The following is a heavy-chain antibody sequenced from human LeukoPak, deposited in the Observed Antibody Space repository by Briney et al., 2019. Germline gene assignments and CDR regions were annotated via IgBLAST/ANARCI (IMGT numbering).Heavy chain of an antibody. CDR2: VSSSGAAT. CDR3: AKPFTQTPYAIGWYTCDS. D-gene: IGHD6-19*01. J-gene: IGHJ4*02. Sequence: GGSLRLSCAASGFTFSTYAMTWARQAPGKGLEWVSGVSSSGAATYYADSVKGRFTISRDNSRSTLYLHMNSLRADDTAVYYCAKPFTQTPYAIGWYTCDSWGQGTLVTVFS. CDR1: GFTFSTYA. V-gene: IGHV3-23*01.